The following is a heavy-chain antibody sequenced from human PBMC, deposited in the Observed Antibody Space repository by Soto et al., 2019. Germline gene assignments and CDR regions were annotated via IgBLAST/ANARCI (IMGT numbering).Heavy chain of an antibody. J-gene: IGHJ4*02. CDR1: GFTFSSYG. Sequence: QVQLVESGGGVVQPGRSLRLSCAASGFTFSSYGMHWVRQAPGKGLEWVAVIWYDGSNKYYADSVKGRFTISRDNSKNTLYLQMNSLRAEDTAVYYCARGHDSGDYPLDYWGQGTLVTVSS. V-gene: IGHV3-33*01. D-gene: IGHD4-17*01. CDR3: ARGHDSGDYPLDY. CDR2: IWYDGSNK.